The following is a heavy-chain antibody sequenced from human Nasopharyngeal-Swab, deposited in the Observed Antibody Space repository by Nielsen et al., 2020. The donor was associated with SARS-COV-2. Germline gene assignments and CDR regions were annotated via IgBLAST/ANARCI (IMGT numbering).Heavy chain of an antibody. V-gene: IGHV3-21*01. Sequence: GGSLRLSCAASGFTSSTYNMHWVRQAPGKGLEWVSSISGRTTYIYYADSMKGRFTISRDNAKNSLYLQMSSLRAEDTAIYYCVREEQQPLWGQGTLVTVSS. CDR3: VREEQQPL. J-gene: IGHJ4*02. D-gene: IGHD6-13*01. CDR2: ISGRTTYI. CDR1: GFTSSTYN.